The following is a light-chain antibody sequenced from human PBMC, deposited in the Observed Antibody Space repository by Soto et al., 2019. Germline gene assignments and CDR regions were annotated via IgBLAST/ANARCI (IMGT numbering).Light chain of an antibody. CDR3: EAWDDSLIGVL. CDR2: RTN. V-gene: IGLV1-44*01. Sequence: QSVLTQPPSASGTPGQRVSITCSGSSSNIGSNIVNWYQQLPGRAPKLLIYRTNQRPSGVPDRFSASKSGTSASLAISGLQSEDEADYYCEAWDDSLIGVLFGVGTKLTVL. J-gene: IGLJ2*01. CDR1: SSNIGSNI.